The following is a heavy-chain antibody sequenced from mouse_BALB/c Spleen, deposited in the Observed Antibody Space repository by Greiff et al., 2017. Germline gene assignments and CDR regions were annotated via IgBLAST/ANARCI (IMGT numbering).Heavy chain of an antibody. CDR3: AREEILRLRGYFDY. Sequence: EVKVEESGGGLVKPGGSLKLSCAASGFTFSSYAMSWVRQTPEKRLEWVATISSGGSYTYYPDSVKGRFTISRDNAKNTLYLQMSSLRSEDTAMYYCAREEILRLRGYFDYWGQGTTLTVSS. D-gene: IGHD1-2*01. CDR2: ISSGGSYT. V-gene: IGHV5-9-3*01. CDR1: GFTFSSYA. J-gene: IGHJ2*01.